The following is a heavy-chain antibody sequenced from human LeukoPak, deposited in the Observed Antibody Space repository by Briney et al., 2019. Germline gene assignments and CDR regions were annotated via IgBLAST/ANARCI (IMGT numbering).Heavy chain of an antibody. CDR1: GFAFSSSW. V-gene: IGHV3-7*01. Sequence: PGGSLRLSCAASGFAFSSSWMSWVRQAPGKGLEWVANIKQDGSEKYYVDSVKGRFTISRDNSKNTLYLQMNSLRVEDTAVYFCARDHYDSSDKYVGGYWGQGTLVTVSS. D-gene: IGHD3-22*01. J-gene: IGHJ4*02. CDR3: ARDHYDSSDKYVGGY. CDR2: IKQDGSEK.